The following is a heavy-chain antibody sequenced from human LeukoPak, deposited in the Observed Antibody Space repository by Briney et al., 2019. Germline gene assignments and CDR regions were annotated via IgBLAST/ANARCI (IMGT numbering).Heavy chain of an antibody. Sequence: SETLSLTCAVSGYSISSGYYWGWIRQPPGKGLEWIGSIYHSGSTYYNPSLKSRVTISVDTSKNQFSLKLSSVTVADTAVYYCARLTYTSCYEGYCYYYYMDVWGKGTTVTVSS. CDR2: IYHSGST. V-gene: IGHV4-38-2*01. J-gene: IGHJ6*03. CDR1: GYSISSGYY. CDR3: ARLTYTSCYEGYCYYYYMDV. D-gene: IGHD2-2*01.